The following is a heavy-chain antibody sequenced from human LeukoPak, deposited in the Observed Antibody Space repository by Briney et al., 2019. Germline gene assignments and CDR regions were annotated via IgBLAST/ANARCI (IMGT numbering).Heavy chain of an antibody. Sequence: GASVKVFCKASGYTFTDYYIHWVRQAPGQGLEWMGRINPSSGGANYAQKFQGRVTMTRDTSISTAYMELRRLRSDDAAVYYCARVRFGELAFDYWGQGTLVTVSS. CDR1: GYTFTDYY. V-gene: IGHV1-2*06. J-gene: IGHJ4*02. D-gene: IGHD3-10*01. CDR2: INPSSGGA. CDR3: ARVRFGELAFDY.